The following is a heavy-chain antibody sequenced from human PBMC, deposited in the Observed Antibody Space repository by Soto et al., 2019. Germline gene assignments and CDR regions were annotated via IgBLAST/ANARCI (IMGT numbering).Heavy chain of an antibody. V-gene: IGHV3-23*01. J-gene: IGHJ6*02. CDR1: GFTFSSYA. Sequence: GGSLRLSCAASGFTFSSYAMSWVRQAPGKGLEWVSAISGSGGSTYYADSVKGRFTISRDNSKNTLYLQMNSLRAEDTAVYYCARTMVRGGNYYYGMDVWGQGTTVTVSS. CDR3: ARTMVRGGNYYYGMDV. D-gene: IGHD3-10*01. CDR2: ISGSGGST.